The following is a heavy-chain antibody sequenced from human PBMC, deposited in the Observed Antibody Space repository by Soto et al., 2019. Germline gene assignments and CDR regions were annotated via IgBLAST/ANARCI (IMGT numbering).Heavy chain of an antibody. CDR1: DKTFLSYG. J-gene: IGHJ4*02. D-gene: IGHD5-18*01. CDR2: ISPCNGNT. CDR3: ATQIDTVMVFRD. V-gene: IGHV1-18*01. Sequence: QVQLVQSGAEVKKPGASVKVSCKASDKTFLSYGISWVRQGPGQGLEWMGWISPCNGNTNYAQKLQGRVTMTTDTSTSTAYMELRRLRSHDTAVYYCATQIDTVMVFRDWCQVTLVTVSS.